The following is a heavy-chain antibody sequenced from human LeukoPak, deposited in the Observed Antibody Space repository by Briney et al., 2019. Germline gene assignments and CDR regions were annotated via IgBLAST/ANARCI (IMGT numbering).Heavy chain of an antibody. CDR3: AKDGGSSSGHCDY. J-gene: IGHJ4*02. D-gene: IGHD6-19*01. V-gene: IGHV1-69*04. CDR1: GITFSSYA. CDR2: IIPMLGLT. Sequence: SVKVSCKTSGITFSSYAMSWVRQAPGQGLEWMGRIIPMLGLTDYAQKFQGRVTITADTSTRTVYMELTSLTSEDTAVYYCAKDGGSSSGHCDYWGQGTLVTVSS.